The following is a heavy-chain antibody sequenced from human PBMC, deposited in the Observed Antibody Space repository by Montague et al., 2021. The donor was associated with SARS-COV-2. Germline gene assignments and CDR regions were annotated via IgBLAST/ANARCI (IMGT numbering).Heavy chain of an antibody. V-gene: IGHV4-39*07. D-gene: IGHD6-19*01. Sequence: SETLSLTCTVSGGSISSSSYYWAWIRQPPGKGLEFMGTIYYSGSTYYNPSLKGRASMSLDTTKNQFSLKLTSVTAADTAVYYCARGQCLEDGEGLDVWGQGTLVTVSS. CDR3: ARGQCLEDGEGLDV. CDR1: GGSISSSSYY. J-gene: IGHJ4*02. CDR2: IYYSGST.